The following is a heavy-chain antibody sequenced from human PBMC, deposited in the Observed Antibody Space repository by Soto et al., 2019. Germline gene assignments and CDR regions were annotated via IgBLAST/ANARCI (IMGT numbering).Heavy chain of an antibody. Sequence: LPETLSLTCSVSGDSLRNYYWSWIRQSPGKGLEWIGFIYYSGSTNYNPSFKSRVALSVDTSRNQFSLRLSSVTDADTAFYYCARIRYNKWVWDYWGQGTLVTVSS. J-gene: IGHJ4*02. V-gene: IGHV4-59*01. CDR3: ARIRYNKWVWDY. D-gene: IGHD1-1*01. CDR2: IYYSGST. CDR1: GDSLRNYY.